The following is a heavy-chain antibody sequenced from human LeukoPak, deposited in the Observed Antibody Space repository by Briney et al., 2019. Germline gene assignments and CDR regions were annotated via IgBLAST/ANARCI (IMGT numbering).Heavy chain of an antibody. CDR1: GFTFNSYW. Sequence: TGGSLRLSCAASGFTFNSYWMSWVRQAPGKGLEWVANIKQDGSEKYYVDSVKGRFTISRDNAKNSLYLQMNSLRAEDTAVYYCARHGSGRSRDYYYYGMDVWGQGTTVTVSS. CDR2: IKQDGSEK. CDR3: ARHGSGRSRDYYYYGMDV. D-gene: IGHD3-10*01. V-gene: IGHV3-7*01. J-gene: IGHJ6*02.